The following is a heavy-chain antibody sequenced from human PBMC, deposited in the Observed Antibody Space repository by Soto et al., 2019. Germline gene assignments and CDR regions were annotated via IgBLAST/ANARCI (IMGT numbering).Heavy chain of an antibody. CDR2: ISGSGGST. Sequence: GGSLRLSCAASGFTFSSYAMSWVRQAPGKGLEWVSAISGSGGSTYYADSVKGRFTISRDNSKNTLYLQMNSLRAEDTAVYYCAKEGYDFWSGYVFATQKDYYYYMDVWGKGTTVTVSS. V-gene: IGHV3-23*01. CDR1: GFTFSSYA. CDR3: AKEGYDFWSGYVFATQKDYYYYMDV. D-gene: IGHD3-3*01. J-gene: IGHJ6*03.